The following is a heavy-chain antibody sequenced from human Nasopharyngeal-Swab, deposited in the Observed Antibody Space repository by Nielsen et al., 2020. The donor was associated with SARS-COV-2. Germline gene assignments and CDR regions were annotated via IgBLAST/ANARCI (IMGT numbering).Heavy chain of an antibody. CDR3: ARVEQQLVRYYYYYYGMDV. V-gene: IGHV4-39*01. D-gene: IGHD6-13*01. CDR1: GGSISSYY. J-gene: IGHJ6*02. CDR2: IYYSGST. Sequence: SETLSLTCTVSGGSISSYYWGWIRQPPGKGLEWIGSIYYSGSTYYNPSLKSRVTISVDTSKNQFSLKLSSVTAADTAVYYCARVEQQLVRYYYYYYGMDVWGQGTTVTVSS.